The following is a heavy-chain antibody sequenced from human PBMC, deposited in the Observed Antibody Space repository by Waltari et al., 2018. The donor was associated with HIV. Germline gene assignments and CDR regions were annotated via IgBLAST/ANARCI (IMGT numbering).Heavy chain of an antibody. J-gene: IGHJ6*02. Sequence: EMQLVQSGGGLAQPGGSLRLSCAASGFTFIYYWLSWVRRAQGKGVEGVANIKQDGSKKDHVDSVKGRFTISRDNAKKSLYLQMNSLRVEDTAIYYCARENIQPWEVGEGMDVWGQGSAVTVSS. CDR3: ARENIQPWEVGEGMDV. CDR2: IKQDGSKK. CDR1: GFTFIYYW. D-gene: IGHD5-18*01. V-gene: IGHV3-7*01.